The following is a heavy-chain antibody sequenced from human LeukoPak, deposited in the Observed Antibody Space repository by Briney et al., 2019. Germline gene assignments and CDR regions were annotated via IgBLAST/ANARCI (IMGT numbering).Heavy chain of an antibody. Sequence: GGSLRLSCEASGFTFSTFAMIWVCQPPGKGLEWVSSIFPSGGEIHYADSVRGRFTISRDNSKSTLSLQMNSLRAEDTAIYYCATYRQVLLPFESWGQGTLVTVSS. CDR1: GFTFSTFA. J-gene: IGHJ4*02. D-gene: IGHD2-8*02. CDR3: ATYRQVLLPFES. V-gene: IGHV3-23*01. CDR2: IFPSGGEI.